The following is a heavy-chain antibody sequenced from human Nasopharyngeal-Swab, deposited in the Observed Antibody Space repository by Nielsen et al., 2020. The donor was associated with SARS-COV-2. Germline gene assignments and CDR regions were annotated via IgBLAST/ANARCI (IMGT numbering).Heavy chain of an antibody. Sequence: ASVKVSCKASGYTFTSYDINWVRQATGQGLEWMGWMNPNSGNTGYAQKFQGRVTMTRNTSISTAYMELSSLRSEDTAVYYCAGGRPRGGSGSYGYWGQGTLVTVSS. CDR3: AGGRPRGGSGSYGY. J-gene: IGHJ4*02. CDR2: MNPNSGNT. CDR1: GYTFTSYD. V-gene: IGHV1-8*01. D-gene: IGHD3-10*01.